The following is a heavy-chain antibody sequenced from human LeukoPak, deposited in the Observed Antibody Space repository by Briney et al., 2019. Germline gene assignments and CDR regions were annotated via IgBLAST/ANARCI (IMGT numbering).Heavy chain of an antibody. Sequence: SVTVSCKASGGTFSSYAISWVRQAPGQGLEWTGGIIPIFGTANYAQKFQGRVTITADESTSTAYMELSSLRSEDTAVYYCARVLVTSTYYYGSGSYSPYYFDYWGQGTLVTVSS. V-gene: IGHV1-69*13. D-gene: IGHD3-10*01. CDR2: IIPIFGTA. CDR1: GGTFSSYA. J-gene: IGHJ4*02. CDR3: ARVLVTSTYYYGSGSYSPYYFDY.